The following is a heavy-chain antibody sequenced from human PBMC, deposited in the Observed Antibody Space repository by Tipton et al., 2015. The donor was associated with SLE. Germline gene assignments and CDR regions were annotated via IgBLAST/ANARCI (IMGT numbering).Heavy chain of an antibody. V-gene: IGHV4-59*11. CDR3: ARGPPIGAFDI. CDR1: GGSFSGHY. J-gene: IGHJ3*02. D-gene: IGHD5-24*01. Sequence: TLSLTCAVYGGSFSGHYWTWIRQPPGKGLEWIAYIYDSGSTSYNPSLKTRVTISVDTPKNQFSLKLTSVSAADTAVYFCARGPPIGAFDIWGQGTMVTVSS. CDR2: IYDSGST.